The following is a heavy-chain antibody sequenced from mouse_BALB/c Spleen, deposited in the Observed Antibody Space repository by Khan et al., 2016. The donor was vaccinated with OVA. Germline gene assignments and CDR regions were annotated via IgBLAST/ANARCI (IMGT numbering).Heavy chain of an antibody. CDR3: ARREKYGYDPSWFAY. J-gene: IGHJ3*01. D-gene: IGHD2-2*01. CDR1: GYTFTSYW. CDR2: IDPSDSET. V-gene: IGHV1-61*01. Sequence: QVQLQQPGTELVRPGASVKLSCKASGYTFTSYWMNWVKQRPGHGLEWIGRIDPSDSETHYNQLFKDKATLTVDKSSSTAYIQLSRLTSEDSAVYYCARREKYGYDPSWFAYWGQGTLVTVSA.